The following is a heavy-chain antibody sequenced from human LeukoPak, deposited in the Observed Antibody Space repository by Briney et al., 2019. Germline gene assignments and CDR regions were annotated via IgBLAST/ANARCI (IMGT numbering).Heavy chain of an antibody. J-gene: IGHJ5*02. CDR3: ASLVTTRGGNWFDP. CDR1: GFTFSSYS. CDR2: ISSSSYI. Sequence: PGGSLRLSCAASGFTFSSYSMNWVRQAPGKGLEWVSSISSSSYIYYADSVKGRFTISRDNAKNSLYLQMNSLRAEDTAVYYCASLVTTRGGNWFDPWGQGTLVTVSS. V-gene: IGHV3-21*01. D-gene: IGHD4-17*01.